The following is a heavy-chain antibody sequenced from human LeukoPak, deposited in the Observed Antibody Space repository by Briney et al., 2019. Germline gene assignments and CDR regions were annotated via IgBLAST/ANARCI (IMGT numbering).Heavy chain of an antibody. V-gene: IGHV3-23*01. J-gene: IGHJ5*02. CDR3: SKGPQWLQTGAWSDP. CDR2: TSSSDSGK. Sequence: PGGSLRLSCVVSGFTLSSYAMSWVRQAPGKGLEWVAATSSSDSGKYHADSVRGRFTISRDNSKNTVYLQMNSLRAEDTAVYYCSKGPQWLQTGAWSDPWGQGTLVTVSS. CDR1: GFTLSSYA. D-gene: IGHD5-12*01.